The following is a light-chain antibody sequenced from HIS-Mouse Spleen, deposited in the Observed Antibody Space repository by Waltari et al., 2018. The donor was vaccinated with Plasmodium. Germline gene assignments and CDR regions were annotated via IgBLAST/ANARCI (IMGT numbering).Light chain of an antibody. CDR3: QAWDSSTVV. J-gene: IGLJ2*01. Sequence: SYELTQPPSVSVSPGQTASITCSGDKLGDKYACWYQQNPGQAPVLVIYQASKRPSGIPERFSGSNSGNTATLTISGTQAMDEADYYCQAWDSSTVVFGGGTKLTVL. CDR1: KLGDKY. CDR2: QAS. V-gene: IGLV3-1*01.